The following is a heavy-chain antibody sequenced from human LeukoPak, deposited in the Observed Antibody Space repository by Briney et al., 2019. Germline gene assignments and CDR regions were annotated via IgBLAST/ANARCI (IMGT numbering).Heavy chain of an antibody. CDR2: ITPIFGIA. V-gene: IGHV1-69*04. J-gene: IGHJ3*02. CDR1: GGTFSSYA. Sequence: GASVKVSCKASGGTFSSYAISWVRQAPGRGLEWMGRITPIFGIANYAQKFQGRVTITADKSTSTAYMELSSLRSEDTAVYYCARSQSIAVAGDIWGQGTMVTVSS. CDR3: ARSQSIAVAGDI. D-gene: IGHD6-19*01.